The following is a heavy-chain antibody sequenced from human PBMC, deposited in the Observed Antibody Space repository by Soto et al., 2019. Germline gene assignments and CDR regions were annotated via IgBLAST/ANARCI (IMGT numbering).Heavy chain of an antibody. V-gene: IGHV3-48*04. CDR1: GFIFSTYN. D-gene: IGHD3-16*02. Sequence: PWGSLRLSCAASGFIFSTYNMNWVRQAPGKGLEWVSYISSSGSTIYYADSVKGRFTISRDNAKNSLYLQMNSLRAEDTAVYYCARGPYDYVWGSDPPHFDYWGQGTLVTVSS. CDR3: ARGPYDYVWGSDPPHFDY. CDR2: ISSSGSTI. J-gene: IGHJ4*02.